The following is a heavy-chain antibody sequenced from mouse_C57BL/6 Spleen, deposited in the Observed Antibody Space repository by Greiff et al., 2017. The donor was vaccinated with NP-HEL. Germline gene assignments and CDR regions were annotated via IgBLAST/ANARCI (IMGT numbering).Heavy chain of an antibody. CDR1: GFTFSSYA. CDR3: TRGIPNWYFDV. V-gene: IGHV5-9-1*02. J-gene: IGHJ1*03. Sequence: EVKLMESGEGLVKPGGSLKLSCAASGFTFSSYAMSWVRQTPEKRLEWVAYISSGGDYIYYADTVKGRFTISRDNARNTLYLQMSSLKSEDTAMYYCTRGIPNWYFDVWGTGTTVTVSS. CDR2: ISSGGDYI.